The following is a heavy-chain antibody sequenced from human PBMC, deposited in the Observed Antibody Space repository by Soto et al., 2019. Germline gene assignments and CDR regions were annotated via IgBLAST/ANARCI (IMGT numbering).Heavy chain of an antibody. CDR3: ARRAPPMDV. V-gene: IGHV1-69*02. J-gene: IGHJ6*02. CDR2: IIPILGIA. Sequence: GASVKVSCKASGYTFTSYYMHWVRQAPGQGLEWMGRIIPILGIANYAQKFQGRVTITADKSTSTAYMELRSLRSDDTAVYYCARRAPPMDVWGQGTTVTVSS. CDR1: GYTFTSYY.